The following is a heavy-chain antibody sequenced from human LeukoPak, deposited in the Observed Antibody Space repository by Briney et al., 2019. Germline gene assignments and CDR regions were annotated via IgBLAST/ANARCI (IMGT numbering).Heavy chain of an antibody. J-gene: IGHJ6*02. D-gene: IGHD1-14*01. V-gene: IGHV4-59*01. CDR3: VRRNKGPADV. CDR2: IHYSGST. Sequence: PSETLSLTRTVSGGSTSGFYWSWIRQTPGKGLEWIGYIHYSGSTTYNPSLKSRVTISVDTSENQFSLNLSSVTAADTAVYYCVRRNKGPADVWGQGTTVTVS. CDR1: GGSTSGFY.